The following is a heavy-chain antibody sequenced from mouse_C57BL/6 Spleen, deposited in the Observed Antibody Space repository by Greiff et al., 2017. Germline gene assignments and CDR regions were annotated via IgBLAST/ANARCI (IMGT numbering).Heavy chain of an antibody. CDR3: ARGLRRRGDFDY. J-gene: IGHJ2*01. CDR2: INPNNGGT. V-gene: IGHV1-26*01. D-gene: IGHD2-2*01. Sequence: DVQLQQPGPELVKPGASVKISCKASGYTFTDYYMNWVKQSHGKSLEWIGDINPNNGGTSYNQKFKGKATLTVDKSSSTAYMELRSLTSEDSAVSYCARGLRRRGDFDYWGQGTTLTVSS. CDR1: GYTFTDYY.